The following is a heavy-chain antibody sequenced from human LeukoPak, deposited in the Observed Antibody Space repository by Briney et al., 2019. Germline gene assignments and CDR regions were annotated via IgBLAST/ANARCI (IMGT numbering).Heavy chain of an antibody. Sequence: ASVKVSCKPSGYNFTNYGISWVRQAPGHGLEWMGWISVYSGDTNYAHKLQDRVTMTTDTSTSTAFMELRGLRSDDTALYYCARAPSFGDYGGGYWGQGTLVTVSS. CDR1: GYNFTNYG. CDR2: ISVYSGDT. CDR3: ARAPSFGDYGGGY. V-gene: IGHV1-18*01. J-gene: IGHJ4*02. D-gene: IGHD4-17*01.